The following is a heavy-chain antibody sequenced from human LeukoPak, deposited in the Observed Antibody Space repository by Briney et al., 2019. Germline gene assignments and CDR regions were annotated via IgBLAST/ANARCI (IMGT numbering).Heavy chain of an antibody. CDR1: GFTFSSYA. Sequence: PGRSLRLSCAASGFTFSSYAMHWVRPAPGKGLEWGAVISYGGDNKYYADSVKGRFTISRDNSKNTLYLQMNSLRAEDTAVYYCARDFEAHDLRPIGYWGQGTLVTVSS. CDR3: ARDFEAHDLRPIGY. D-gene: IGHD3-3*01. CDR2: ISYGGDNK. J-gene: IGHJ4*02. V-gene: IGHV3-30*01.